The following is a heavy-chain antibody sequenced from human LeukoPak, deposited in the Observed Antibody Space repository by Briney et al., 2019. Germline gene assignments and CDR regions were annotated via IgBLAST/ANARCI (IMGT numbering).Heavy chain of an antibody. D-gene: IGHD3-10*01. CDR1: GFTFSSDA. V-gene: IGHV3-23*01. CDR3: AKDEYYYGSGSYFDY. Sequence: GGSLRLSCAASGFTFSSDAMSWIRQAPGKGLEWVSAISGSGGSTYYADSVKGRFTISRDNSKNTLYLQMNSLRAEDTAVYYCAKDEYYYGSGSYFDYWGQGTLVTVSS. J-gene: IGHJ4*02. CDR2: ISGSGGST.